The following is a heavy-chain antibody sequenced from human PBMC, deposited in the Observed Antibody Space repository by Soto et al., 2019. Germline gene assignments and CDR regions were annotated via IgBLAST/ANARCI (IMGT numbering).Heavy chain of an antibody. J-gene: IGHJ4*02. Sequence: ETLSLTCTVSGGSISSGGYYWSWVRQAPGKGLEWVAGISGGGSTAFYADSVKGRLTISRDNAKNTVVLQMDSLRAEDTAIYYCAKDSNKYSSSLRGRYFDYWGQGTLVTVSS. CDR3: AKDSNKYSSSLRGRYFDY. D-gene: IGHD3-22*01. CDR1: GGSISSGGYY. V-gene: IGHV3-23*01. CDR2: ISGGGSTA.